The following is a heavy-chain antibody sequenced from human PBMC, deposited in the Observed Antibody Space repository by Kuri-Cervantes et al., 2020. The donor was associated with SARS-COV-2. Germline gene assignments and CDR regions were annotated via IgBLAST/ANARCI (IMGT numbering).Heavy chain of an antibody. CDR1: GGSISSYY. D-gene: IGHD3-3*01. V-gene: IGHV4-59*12. CDR2: IYYSGST. CDR3: ARGTGSYYDSWSGSNFDY. Sequence: SETLSLTCTVSGGSISSYYWSWIRQPPGKGLEWIGYIYYSGSTNYNPSLKSRVTISVDTSKNQFSLKLSSVTAADTAVYYCARGTGSYYDSWSGSNFDYWGQGTLVTVSS. J-gene: IGHJ4*02.